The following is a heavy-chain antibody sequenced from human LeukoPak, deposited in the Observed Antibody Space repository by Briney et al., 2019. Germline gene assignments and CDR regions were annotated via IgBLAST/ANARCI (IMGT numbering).Heavy chain of an antibody. CDR1: GGSFSGYY. J-gene: IGHJ3*02. V-gene: IGHV4-34*01. CDR3: ARDLYYYGSGSYAFDI. CDR2: INHSGGT. Sequence: PSETLSLTCAVYGGSFSGYYWSWIRQPPGKGLEWIGEINHSGGTNYNPSLKSRVTISVDTSKNQFSLKLSSVTAADTAVYYCARDLYYYGSGSYAFDIWGQGTMVTVSS. D-gene: IGHD3-10*01.